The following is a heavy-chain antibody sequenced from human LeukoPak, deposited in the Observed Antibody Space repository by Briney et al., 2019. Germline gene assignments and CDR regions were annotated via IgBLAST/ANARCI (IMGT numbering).Heavy chain of an antibody. Sequence: ASVKVSCKASGYTFTGYYMHWVRQAPGQGLEWMGIINASGGSTSYAQKFQGRVTMTTDTSTSTAYMELRSLRSDDTAVYFCARDHRLLPHYWGQGTLVTVSS. J-gene: IGHJ4*02. CDR3: ARDHRLLPHY. CDR2: INASGGST. V-gene: IGHV1-46*01. CDR1: GYTFTGYY. D-gene: IGHD3-22*01.